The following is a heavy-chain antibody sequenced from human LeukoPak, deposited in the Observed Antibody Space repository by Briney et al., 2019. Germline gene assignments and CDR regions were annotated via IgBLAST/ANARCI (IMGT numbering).Heavy chain of an antibody. V-gene: IGHV4-38-2*02. CDR2: IYHSGST. Sequence: SETLSLTCTVSGGSISSYYWSWIRQPPGKGLEWIGSIYHSGSTYYNPSLKSRVTISVDTSKNQFSLKLSSVTAADTAVYYCARDTYYYDSSGYFSFDYWGQGTLVTVSS. D-gene: IGHD3-22*01. CDR3: ARDTYYYDSSGYFSFDY. CDR1: GGSISSYY. J-gene: IGHJ4*02.